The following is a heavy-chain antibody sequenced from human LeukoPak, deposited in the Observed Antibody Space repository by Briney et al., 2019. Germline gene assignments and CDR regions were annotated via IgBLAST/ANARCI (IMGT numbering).Heavy chain of an antibody. D-gene: IGHD3-3*01. CDR2: ISSSGSTI. CDR1: GFTFSSYE. J-gene: IGHJ6*02. V-gene: IGHV3-48*03. Sequence: PGGSLRLFSAASGFTFSSYEMSWVRQAPGKGLEWVSYISSSGSTIYYADSVKGRFTISRDHAKNSLYLQMNSLRAEDTAVYDCARDRYDVWSGYLADRRGDCYGMDVWGQGTTVTVSS. CDR3: ARDRYDVWSGYLADRRGDCYGMDV.